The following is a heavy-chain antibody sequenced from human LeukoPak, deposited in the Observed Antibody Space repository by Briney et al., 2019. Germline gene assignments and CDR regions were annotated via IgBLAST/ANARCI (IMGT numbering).Heavy chain of an antibody. Sequence: ASVKVSCKASGYTFTSYGISWVRQAPGQGLEWMGIINPSGGSTSYAQKFQGRVTMTRDTSTSTVYMELSSLRSEDTAVYYCAREITMVRGVISGTQYYYYYYGMDVWGQGTTVTVSS. CDR1: GYTFTSYG. CDR2: INPSGGST. V-gene: IGHV1-46*01. J-gene: IGHJ6*02. CDR3: AREITMVRGVISGTQYYYYYYGMDV. D-gene: IGHD3-10*01.